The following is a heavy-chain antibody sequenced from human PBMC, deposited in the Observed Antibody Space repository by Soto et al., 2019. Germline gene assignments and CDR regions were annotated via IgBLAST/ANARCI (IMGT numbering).Heavy chain of an antibody. CDR2: IVVGSGNT. J-gene: IGHJ4*02. D-gene: IGHD6-13*01. V-gene: IGHV1-58*01. Sequence: SVKVSCKASGFTFTSSAVQWVQQARGQRLEWIGWIVVGSGNTNYAQKFQERVTITRDMSTSTAYMELSSLRSEDTAVYYCGSNYIAAAGADYWGQGTLVTVSS. CDR1: GFTFTSSA. CDR3: GSNYIAAAGADY.